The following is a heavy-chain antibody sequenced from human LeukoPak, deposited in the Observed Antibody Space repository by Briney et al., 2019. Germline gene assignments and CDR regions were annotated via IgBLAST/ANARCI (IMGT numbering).Heavy chain of an antibody. CDR2: ISGSGGST. CDR1: GFTFSSYA. V-gene: IGHV3-23*01. Sequence: GGSLRLSCAAPGFTFSSYAMSWVRQAPGKGLEWVSAISGSGGSTYYADSVKGRFTISRDNSKNTLYLQMNSLRAEDTAVYYCAKEYYYDSSGYYTDYWGQGTLVTVSS. D-gene: IGHD3-22*01. CDR3: AKEYYYDSSGYYTDY. J-gene: IGHJ4*02.